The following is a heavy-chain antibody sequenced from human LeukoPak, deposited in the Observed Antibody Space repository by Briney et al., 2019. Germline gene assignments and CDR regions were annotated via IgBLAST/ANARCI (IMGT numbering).Heavy chain of an antibody. CDR1: GGSISSGSYY. CDR3: AREIERITIFGVAANWFDP. D-gene: IGHD3-3*01. CDR2: IYTSGST. Sequence: SETLSLTCTVSGGSISSGSYYWSWSPQPAGKGLGWIGRIYTSGSTNYNPSLKSRVTISVDTSKNQFSLKLSSVTAADTAVYYCAREIERITIFGVAANWFDPWGQGTLVTVSS. V-gene: IGHV4-61*02. J-gene: IGHJ5*02.